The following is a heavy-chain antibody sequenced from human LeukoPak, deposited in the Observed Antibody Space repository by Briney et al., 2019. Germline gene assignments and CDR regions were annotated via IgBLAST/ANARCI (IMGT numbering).Heavy chain of an antibody. J-gene: IGHJ4*02. D-gene: IGHD5-12*01. CDR3: ARSFSGSEY. CDR2: IYYSGST. CDR1: GGSISSYY. V-gene: IGHV4-59*08. Sequence: PSETLSLTCTVSGGSISSYYWSWIRQPPGKGLEWIGYIYYSGSTNYNPSLKSRVTISVDTSKNQFSLKLSSVTAADTAVYYSARSFSGSEYWGQGTLVTVSS.